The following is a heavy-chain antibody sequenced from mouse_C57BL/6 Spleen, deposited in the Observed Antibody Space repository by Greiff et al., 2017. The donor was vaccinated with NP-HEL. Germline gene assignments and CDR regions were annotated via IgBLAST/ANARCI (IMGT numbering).Heavy chain of an antibody. V-gene: IGHV1-82*01. CDR1: GYAFSSSW. Sequence: QVQLQQSGPELVKPGASVKISCKASGYAFSSSWMNWVKQRPGKGLEWIGRIYPGDGDTNYNGKFKGKATLTADKSSSTAYMQLSSLTSEDSSVYFCACGGYYSMAYWGQGTSVTVSS. CDR2: IYPGDGDT. CDR3: ACGGYYSMAY. D-gene: IGHD1-1*02. J-gene: IGHJ4*01.